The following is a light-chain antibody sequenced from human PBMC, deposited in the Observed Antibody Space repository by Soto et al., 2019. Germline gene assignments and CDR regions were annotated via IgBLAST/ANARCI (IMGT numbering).Light chain of an antibody. Sequence: QLVLTQSPSASASLGASVKLTCTLSSGHSNYAIAWHQQQSEKGPRYLMKLNSDGSHSKGDGIPDRFSGSSSGAERYLTISSLQSDEADYYCQTWGSGIVVFGGGTKVTVL. J-gene: IGLJ2*01. CDR3: QTWGSGIVV. CDR2: LNSDGSH. CDR1: SGHSNYA. V-gene: IGLV4-69*01.